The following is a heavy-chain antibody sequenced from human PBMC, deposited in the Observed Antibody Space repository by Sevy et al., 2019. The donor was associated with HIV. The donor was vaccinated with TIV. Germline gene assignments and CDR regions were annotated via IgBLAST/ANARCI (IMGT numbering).Heavy chain of an antibody. J-gene: IGHJ4*02. D-gene: IGHD2-15*01. V-gene: IGHV3-30*18. CDR2: VSYDGADK. Sequence: GGSLRLSCAASGFIFNNYDMYWIRQAPGKGLEWVATVSYDGADKDYADTVKGRFTISRDSSRSMLYLQMSSLRPEDTGVYFCAEDMVDCSGGTCYSGAVSPFESWGQGTLVTVSS. CDR1: GFIFNNYD. CDR3: AEDMVDCSGGTCYSGAVSPFES.